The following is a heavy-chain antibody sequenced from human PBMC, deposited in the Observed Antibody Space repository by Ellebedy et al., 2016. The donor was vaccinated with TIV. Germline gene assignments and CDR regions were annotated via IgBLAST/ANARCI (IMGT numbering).Heavy chain of an antibody. J-gene: IGHJ3*02. CDR3: VRERDAFDI. CDR2: VSYDGSIQ. Sequence: PGGSLRLSCTATSFAFSSSIMHWVRQAPGRGLEWVIGVSYDGSIQNYGDSAKGRFSLSRYNSKNTLYLEMNSLRTGDTAIYYCVRERDAFDIWGQGTTVTVSS. V-gene: IGHV3-30*04. CDR1: SFAFSSSI.